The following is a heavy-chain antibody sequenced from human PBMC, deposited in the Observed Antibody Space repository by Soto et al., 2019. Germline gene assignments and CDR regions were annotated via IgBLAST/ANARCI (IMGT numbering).Heavy chain of an antibody. Sequence: GGSLRLSCAASGFTFSDYYMSWIRQAPGKGLEWVSYISTVGGTIYYADSVKGRFTISRDNAKNSLLLQMNSLRAEDTAVYYCLMHGSVDTTHWFDPWGQGALVTVSS. CDR3: LMHGSVDTTHWFDP. J-gene: IGHJ5*02. D-gene: IGHD5-18*01. CDR2: ISTVGGTI. CDR1: GFTFSDYY. V-gene: IGHV3-11*01.